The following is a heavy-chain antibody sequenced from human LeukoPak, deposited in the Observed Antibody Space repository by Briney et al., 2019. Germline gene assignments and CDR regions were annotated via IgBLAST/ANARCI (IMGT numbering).Heavy chain of an antibody. Sequence: GGSLRLSCAASGFTFSSYSMNWVRQAPGKGLKWVSSISSSSSYIYYADSVKGRFTISRDNAKNSLYLQMNSLRAEDTAVYYCARDRHYYDSSGYFYYFDYWGQGTLVTVSS. V-gene: IGHV3-21*01. CDR2: ISSSSSYI. CDR1: GFTFSSYS. CDR3: ARDRHYYDSSGYFYYFDY. D-gene: IGHD3-22*01. J-gene: IGHJ4*02.